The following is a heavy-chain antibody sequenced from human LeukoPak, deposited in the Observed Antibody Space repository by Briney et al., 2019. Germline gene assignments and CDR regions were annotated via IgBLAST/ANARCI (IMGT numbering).Heavy chain of an antibody. CDR2: ISGSAVDT. V-gene: IGHV3-23*01. Sequence: PGGSLRLSCAASGFTFSSYAMSWVRQAPGKGLEWVSGISGSAVDTYYADSVKGRFTISRDNSKNTLYLQMNSLRAGDTAVYYCAKRSFYDIRGYYIDYGGQGTLVTVSS. CDR3: AKRSFYDIRGYYIDY. CDR1: GFTFSSYA. J-gene: IGHJ4*02. D-gene: IGHD3-22*01.